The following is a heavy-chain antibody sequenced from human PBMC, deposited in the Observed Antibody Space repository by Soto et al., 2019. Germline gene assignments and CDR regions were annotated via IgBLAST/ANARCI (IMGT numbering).Heavy chain of an antibody. CDR3: ARRSSGWLD. V-gene: IGHV5-51*01. D-gene: IGHD6-19*01. J-gene: IGHJ4*02. Sequence: KGLEWMGIIYPGDSDTRYSPSFQGQVTISADKSISTAYLQWSSLKASDTAMYYCARRSSGWLDWGQGTLVTVS. CDR2: IYPGDSDT.